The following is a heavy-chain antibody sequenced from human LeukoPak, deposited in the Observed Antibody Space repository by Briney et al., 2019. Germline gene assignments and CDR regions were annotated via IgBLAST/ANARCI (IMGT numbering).Heavy chain of an antibody. CDR1: GGSISSYY. J-gene: IGHJ4*02. CDR3: ARGHAWGYSYGNDY. D-gene: IGHD5-18*01. V-gene: IGHV4-59*01. CDR2: IYYSGST. Sequence: PSETLSLTCTVSGGSISSYYWSWIRQPPGKGLEWIGYIYYSGSTNYNPSLKSRVTISVDTSKNQFSLKLSSVTAAHTAVYYCARGHAWGYSYGNDYWGQGTLVTVSS.